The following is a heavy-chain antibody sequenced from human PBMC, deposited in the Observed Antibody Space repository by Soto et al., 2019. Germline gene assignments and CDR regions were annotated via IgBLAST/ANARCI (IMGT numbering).Heavy chain of an antibody. D-gene: IGHD2-8*01. CDR2: VYYRGRS. CDR3: VSQRTSVLTQAYFDY. Sequence: SETLSLTCTVSGGSVSNSNYYWGWIRQSPGKGLEWIGSVYYRGRSYSKSSVKSRVTISVDTSKNQFSLNLNSVTASDTAAYFCVSQRTSVLTQAYFDYWGPGALVTVSS. J-gene: IGHJ4*02. V-gene: IGHV4-39*01. CDR1: GGSVSNSNYY.